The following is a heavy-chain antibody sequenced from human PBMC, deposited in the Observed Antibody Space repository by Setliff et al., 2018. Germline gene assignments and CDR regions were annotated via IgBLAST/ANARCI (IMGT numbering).Heavy chain of an antibody. J-gene: IGHJ4*02. CDR1: GASFSGTY. Sequence: SETLSLTCAVYGASFSGTYCSWIRQSPGKGLEWIGEINHTGSPNWIGEINHSGSPNYNPSLKSRVTMSVDTSENQFSLKLTSVTAADTAVYYCRVWVDMIEVDSWAQGTLVTVS. CDR2: INHSGSP. V-gene: IGHV4-34*01. D-gene: IGHD3-22*01. CDR3: RVWVDMIEVDS.